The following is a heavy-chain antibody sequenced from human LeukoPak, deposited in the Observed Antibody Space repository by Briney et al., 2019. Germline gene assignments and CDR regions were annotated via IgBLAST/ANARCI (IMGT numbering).Heavy chain of an antibody. V-gene: IGHV4-4*07. J-gene: IGHJ6*02. CDR3: ARVSPYYYGSGSYYSYGMDV. CDR2: IYTSGST. CDR1: GGSISSYY. Sequence: SETLSLTCTVSGGSISSYYWSWIRQPAGKGLEWIGRIYTSGSTNYNPSLKSRVTMSVDTSKNQFPLKLSSVTAADTAVYYCARVSPYYYGSGSYYSYGMDVWGQGTTVTVSS. D-gene: IGHD3-10*01.